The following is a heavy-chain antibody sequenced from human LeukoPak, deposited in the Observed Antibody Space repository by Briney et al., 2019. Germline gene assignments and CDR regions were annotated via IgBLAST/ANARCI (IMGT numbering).Heavy chain of an antibody. CDR2: IFYSGST. CDR3: ARDQNRAFDI. J-gene: IGHJ3*02. CDR1: GGSLSSYY. V-gene: IGHV4-59*01. Sequence: SETLSLTCTVSGGSLSSYYWSWIRQPPGKGLEWIGYIFYSGSTNYNPSLKSRVTISVDTSKNQFSLKLSSVTAADTAVYYCARDQNRAFDIWGQGTMVTVSS.